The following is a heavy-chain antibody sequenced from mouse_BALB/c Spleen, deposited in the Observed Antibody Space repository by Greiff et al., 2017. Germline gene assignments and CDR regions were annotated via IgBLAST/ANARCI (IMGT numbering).Heavy chain of an antibody. CDR3: ARSNYLDY. CDR2: ISSGSSTI. CDR1: GFTFSSFG. V-gene: IGHV5-17*02. J-gene: IGHJ2*01. D-gene: IGHD5-1*01. Sequence: DVMLVESGGGLVQPGGSRKLSCAASGFTFSSFGMHWVRQAPEKGLEWVAYISSGSSTIYYADTVKGRFTISRDNPKNTLFLQMTSLRSEDTAMYYCARSNYLDYWGQGTTLTVSS.